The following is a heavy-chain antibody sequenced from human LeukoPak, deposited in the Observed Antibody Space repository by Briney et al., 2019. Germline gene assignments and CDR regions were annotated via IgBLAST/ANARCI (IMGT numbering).Heavy chain of an antibody. Sequence: PSETLSLTCTVSGGSISSYYWSWIRQPPGKGLEWIGYIYYSGSTNYNPSLKSRVTISVDTSKNQFSLKLSSVTAADTAVYYCARQHSSKLFDYWGQGTLVTVSS. J-gene: IGHJ4*02. V-gene: IGHV4-59*08. CDR2: IYYSGST. D-gene: IGHD2-2*01. CDR3: ARQHSSKLFDY. CDR1: GGSISSYY.